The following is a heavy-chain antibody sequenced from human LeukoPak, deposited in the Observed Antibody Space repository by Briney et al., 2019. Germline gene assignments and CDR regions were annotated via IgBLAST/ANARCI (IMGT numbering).Heavy chain of an antibody. Sequence: SETLSLTCTASGGSISSYYRSWIRQPPGKGLEWIGYIYYSGSTNYNPSLKSRVTMSVDTSKNQFSLKLSSVTAADTAVYYCARAVTMVRGVTYYYSYYMDVWGKGTTVTISS. CDR2: IYYSGST. J-gene: IGHJ6*03. CDR1: GGSISSYY. CDR3: ARAVTMVRGVTYYYSYYMDV. V-gene: IGHV4-59*12. D-gene: IGHD3-10*01.